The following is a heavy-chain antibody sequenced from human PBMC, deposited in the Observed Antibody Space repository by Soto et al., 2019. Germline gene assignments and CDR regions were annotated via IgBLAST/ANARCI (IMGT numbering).Heavy chain of an antibody. CDR1: GGSISSGGYY. D-gene: IGHD4-17*01. V-gene: IGHV4-31*03. Sequence: PSETLSLTCTVSGGSISSGGYYWSWIRQHPGKGLEWIGYIYYSGSTYYNPSLKSRVTISVDTSKNQFSLKLSSVTAADTAVYYCAREPAGYDDYHPYTYYYYYMDVWGKGTTVTVSS. J-gene: IGHJ6*03. CDR2: IYYSGST. CDR3: AREPAGYDDYHPYTYYYYYMDV.